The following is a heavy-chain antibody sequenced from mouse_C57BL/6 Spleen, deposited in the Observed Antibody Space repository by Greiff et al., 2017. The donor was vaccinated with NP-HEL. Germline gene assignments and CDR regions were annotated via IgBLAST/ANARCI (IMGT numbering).Heavy chain of an antibody. J-gene: IGHJ4*01. CDR3: ARPSTYASKGDYAMDY. D-gene: IGHD5-1*01. V-gene: IGHV1-81*01. CDR1: GYTFTSYG. CDR2: IYPRSGNT. Sequence: VKLMESGAELARPGASVKLSCKASGYTFTSYGISWVKQRTGQGLEWIGEIYPRSGNTYYNEKFKGKATLTADKSSSTAYMELRSLTSEDSAVYFCARPSTYASKGDYAMDYWGQRTSVTVSS.